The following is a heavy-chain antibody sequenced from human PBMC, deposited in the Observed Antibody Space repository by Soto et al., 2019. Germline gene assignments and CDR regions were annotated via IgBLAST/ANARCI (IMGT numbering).Heavy chain of an antibody. J-gene: IGHJ5*02. Sequence: VYGGSFGGYYWRRISQPPGKGLEWIGEINHSGSTNYNPSLKSRVTISVDTSKNQFSLKLSSVTAADTAVYYCARGGSVVVPAAKALKGFDPWGQGTLVTGSS. D-gene: IGHD2-2*01. CDR1: GGSFGGYY. CDR2: INHSGST. V-gene: IGHV4-34*01. CDR3: ARGGSVVVPAAKALKGFDP.